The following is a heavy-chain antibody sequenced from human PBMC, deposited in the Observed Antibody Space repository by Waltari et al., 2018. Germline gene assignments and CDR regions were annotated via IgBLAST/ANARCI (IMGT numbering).Heavy chain of an antibody. D-gene: IGHD3-10*01. Sequence: QVQLQQWGAGLLKPSETLSLTCAVYGGSFSGYYWSWIRQPPGKGLDGIGEINHSGSTNYNPSLKSRVTISVDTSKNQFSLKLSSVTAADTAVYYCARRQYYYGSERNVEDIWGQGTMVTVSS. CDR2: INHSGST. CDR1: GGSFSGYY. CDR3: ARRQYYYGSERNVEDI. J-gene: IGHJ3*02. V-gene: IGHV4-34*01.